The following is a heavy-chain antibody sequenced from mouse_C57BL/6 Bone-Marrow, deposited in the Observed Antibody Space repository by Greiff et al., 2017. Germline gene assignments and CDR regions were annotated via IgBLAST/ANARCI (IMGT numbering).Heavy chain of an antibody. Sequence: DVQLQESGGGLVQPGGSLKLSCAASGFTFSDYYMYWVRQTPEKRLEWVAYISNGGGSTYYPDTVKGRFTISRDNAKNTLYLQMSRLKSEDTAMYYCAVLAWFAYWGQGTLVTVSA. CDR1: GFTFSDYY. CDR2: ISNGGGST. J-gene: IGHJ3*01. V-gene: IGHV5-12*01. D-gene: IGHD4-1*01. CDR3: AVLAWFAY.